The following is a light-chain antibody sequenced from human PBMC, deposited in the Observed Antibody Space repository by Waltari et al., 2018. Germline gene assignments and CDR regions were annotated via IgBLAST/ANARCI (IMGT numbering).Light chain of an antibody. J-gene: IGLJ2*01. CDR1: SRDVGRYDW. V-gene: IGLV2-8*01. CDR3: NSHAGSNSAV. Sequence: QSALPQPPSASGSAGQSVTISCTGTSRDVGRYDWVSWYQQHPSKAPKLIIYEVKKRPSGVPGRFSGSKTGNTASLTVSGLQAEDEADYYCNSHAGSNSAVFGGGTKLTVL. CDR2: EVK.